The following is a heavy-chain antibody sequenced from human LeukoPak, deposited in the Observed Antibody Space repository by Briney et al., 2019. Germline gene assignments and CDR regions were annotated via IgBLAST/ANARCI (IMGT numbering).Heavy chain of an antibody. Sequence: ASVKVSCKASGYTFTGYYMHWVRQAPGQGLEWMGRINPNSGGTNYAQKFQGRVTMTRDTSISTAYMELSRLRSDDTAVYYCARGMKRVVGATWAPFDYWGQGTLVTVSS. D-gene: IGHD1-26*01. CDR2: INPNSGGT. J-gene: IGHJ4*02. CDR1: GYTFTGYY. CDR3: ARGMKRVVGATWAPFDY. V-gene: IGHV1-2*06.